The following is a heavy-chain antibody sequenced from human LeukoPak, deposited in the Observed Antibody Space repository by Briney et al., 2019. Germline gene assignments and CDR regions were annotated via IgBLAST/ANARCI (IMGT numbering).Heavy chain of an antibody. Sequence: ASVKVSCKASGYTFTSYAMHWVRQAPGQRLEWMGWINAGNGNTKYSQKFQGRVTITRDTSASTAYMELSSLRSEDTAVYSCARGVATNRYYFDYWGQGTLITVSS. V-gene: IGHV1-3*01. D-gene: IGHD5-12*01. CDR1: GYTFTSYA. CDR3: ARGVATNRYYFDY. J-gene: IGHJ4*02. CDR2: INAGNGNT.